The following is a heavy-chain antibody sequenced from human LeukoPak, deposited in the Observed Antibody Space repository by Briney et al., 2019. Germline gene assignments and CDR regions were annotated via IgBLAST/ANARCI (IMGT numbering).Heavy chain of an antibody. CDR1: GFTFGNYA. J-gene: IGHJ6*02. CDR3: AKVGNYYYYSGMDV. D-gene: IGHD1-14*01. V-gene: IGHV3-23*01. Sequence: PGGSLRLSCAASGFTFGNYAMSWVRQAPRKGLEWVSAISGSGGNTYYADSVKGRITISRDNSKNTLSLQMNSLRAEDTAVYYCAKVGNYYYYSGMDVWGQGTTVTVSS. CDR2: ISGSGGNT.